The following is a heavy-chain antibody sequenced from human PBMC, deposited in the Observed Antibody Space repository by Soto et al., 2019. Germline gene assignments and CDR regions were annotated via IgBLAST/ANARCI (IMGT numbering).Heavy chain of an antibody. J-gene: IGHJ5*02. Sequence: QVQLQESGPGLVKPSATLSLTCTVSGGAISSYYWSWIRQPPGKGLEWIGYISYSGSTNYNPSLKSRVTIAVDTSKNQFSLKLRSVTAADTALYYCARDPGDYGCLSGSGWFDPWGQGTLVTVSS. CDR3: ARDPGDYGCLSGSGWFDP. CDR1: GGAISSYY. V-gene: IGHV4-59*01. D-gene: IGHD3-3*01. CDR2: ISYSGST.